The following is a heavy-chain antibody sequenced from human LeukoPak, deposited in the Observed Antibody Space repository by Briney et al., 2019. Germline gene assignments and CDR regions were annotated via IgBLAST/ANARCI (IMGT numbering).Heavy chain of an antibody. Sequence: SQTLCLTCTVSGGSMNDGYYYWTWIRQPPAEGVEWIGYIFHSGTTHYKPSLRGRVTISVDKSKNQFSLKLSSVTAADTAVYYCARVLVNGMVIDYWGQGTLVTVSS. CDR1: GGSMNDGYYY. CDR3: ARVLVNGMVIDY. J-gene: IGHJ4*02. V-gene: IGHV4-30-2*01. D-gene: IGHD2-8*01. CDR2: IFHSGTT.